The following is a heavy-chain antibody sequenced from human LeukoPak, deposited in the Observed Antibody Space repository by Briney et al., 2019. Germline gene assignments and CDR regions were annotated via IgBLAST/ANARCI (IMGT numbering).Heavy chain of an antibody. Sequence: PGGSLRLSCAASGFIVSSYYISWVRQAPGKGLEWVSGIYSGGSTFYADSVKGRFTISRDTSKNTVYLQMNSLRAEDTAVYYCASGGKYCTGGACYGDWGQGTLVTVSS. V-gene: IGHV3-53*01. CDR2: IYSGGST. CDR3: ASGGKYCTGGACYGD. CDR1: GFIVSSYY. D-gene: IGHD2-8*02. J-gene: IGHJ4*02.